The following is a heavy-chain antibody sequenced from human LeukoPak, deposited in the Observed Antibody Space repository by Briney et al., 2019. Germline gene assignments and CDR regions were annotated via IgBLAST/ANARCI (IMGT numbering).Heavy chain of an antibody. CDR3: ARPVYCSTSGCRDY. V-gene: IGHV3-74*01. J-gene: IGHJ4*02. CDR1: GSTFSSKW. D-gene: IGHD2-2*01. Sequence: PGGSLRLSCAASGSTFSSKWMHWVRQAPGKGLVWVSRINFDGSSTIYADSVKGRFTISRDNAKNRLYLQLNSLRAEDTAVYYCARPVYCSTSGCRDYWGQGTLVTVSS. CDR2: INFDGSST.